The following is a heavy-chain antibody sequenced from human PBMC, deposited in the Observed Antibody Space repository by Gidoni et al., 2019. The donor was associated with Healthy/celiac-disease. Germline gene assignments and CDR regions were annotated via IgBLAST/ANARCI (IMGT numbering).Heavy chain of an antibody. V-gene: IGHV4-34*01. J-gene: IGHJ3*02. CDR1: GGSFSGYY. CDR2: INHSGST. CDR3: ARDAASDSSSDAFDI. D-gene: IGHD6-19*01. Sequence: QVQLQQWGAGLLKPSETLSLTCAVYGGSFSGYYWSWIRQPPGKGLEWIGEINHSGSTNYNPSLKSRVTISVDTSKNQFSLKLSSVTAADTTVYYCARDAASDSSSDAFDIWGQGTMVTVSS.